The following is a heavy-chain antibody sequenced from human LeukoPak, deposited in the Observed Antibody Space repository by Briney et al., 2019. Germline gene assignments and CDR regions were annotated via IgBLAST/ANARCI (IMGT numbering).Heavy chain of an antibody. CDR2: INPNSGGT. V-gene: IGHV1-2*02. J-gene: IGHJ4*02. Sequence: GASVKVSCKASGYTFTDYYMHWVRQAPGQGLEWMGWINPNSGGTNYAQKFQGRVTMTRDTSISTAYVELSRLLSGDTAVYYCARGKTMVYCGGDCYRFDNWGQGTLVTVSS. D-gene: IGHD2-21*02. CDR1: GYTFTDYY. CDR3: ARGKTMVYCGGDCYRFDN.